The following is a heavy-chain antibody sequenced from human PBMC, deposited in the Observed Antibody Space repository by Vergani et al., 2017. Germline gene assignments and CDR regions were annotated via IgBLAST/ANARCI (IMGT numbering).Heavy chain of an antibody. CDR3: AVVVPAAIFDY. CDR2: ISSSSSYI. D-gene: IGHD2-2*01. CDR1: GFTFSSYS. V-gene: IGHV3-21*05. J-gene: IGHJ4*02. Sequence: EVQLVESGGGLVQPGGSLRLSCAASGFTFSSYSMNWVRQAPGKGLEWVSYISSSSSYIYYADSVKGRFTISRDNAKNSLYLQMNSLRAEDTAVYYCAVVVPAAIFDYWGQGTLVTVSS.